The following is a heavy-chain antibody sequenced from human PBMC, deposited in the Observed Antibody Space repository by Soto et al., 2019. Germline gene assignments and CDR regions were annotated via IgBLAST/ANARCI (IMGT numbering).Heavy chain of an antibody. CDR2: ISSSGSTI. CDR3: ARAAGDILANSSPDY. V-gene: IGHV3-48*03. Sequence: GGSLRLSCAASGFTFSSYEMNWVRQAPGKGLEWVSYISSSGSTIYYADSVKGRFTISRDNAKNSLYLQMNSLRAEDTAVYYCARAAGDILANSSPDYWGQGTLVTVSS. J-gene: IGHJ4*02. CDR1: GFTFSSYE. D-gene: IGHD5-12*01.